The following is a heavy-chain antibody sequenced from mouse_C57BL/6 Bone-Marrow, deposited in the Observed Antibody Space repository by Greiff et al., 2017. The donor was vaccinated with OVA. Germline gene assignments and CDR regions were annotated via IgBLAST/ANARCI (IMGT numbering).Heavy chain of an antibody. CDR1: GFSLTSYA. Sequence: QVQLKESGPGLVAPSQSLSISCTVSGFSLTSYAISWVRQPPGKGLEWLGVIWTGGGTHYNSALTSRLIISKDNSKSQVFLKINSLQTDDTARYYCASQLVSMGYWGQGTPVTVAS. CDR2: IWTGGGT. D-gene: IGHD4-1*02. V-gene: IGHV2-9-1*01. J-gene: IGHJ4*01. CDR3: ASQLVSMGY.